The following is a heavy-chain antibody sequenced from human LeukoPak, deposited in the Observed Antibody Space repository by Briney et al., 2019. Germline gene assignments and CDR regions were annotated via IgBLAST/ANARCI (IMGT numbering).Heavy chain of an antibody. CDR3: AREAQYCSGGRCYGGYFQH. CDR2: IYYSGST. Sequence: PSETLSLTCTVTGGSISSYYWSWIRQPPGKGLEWIGYIYYSGSTNYNPSLKSRVTILVDTSKNQFSLKLSSVTAADTAVYYCAREAQYCSGGRCYGGYFQHWGQGTLVTVSS. CDR1: GGSISSYY. D-gene: IGHD2-15*01. V-gene: IGHV4-59*12. J-gene: IGHJ1*01.